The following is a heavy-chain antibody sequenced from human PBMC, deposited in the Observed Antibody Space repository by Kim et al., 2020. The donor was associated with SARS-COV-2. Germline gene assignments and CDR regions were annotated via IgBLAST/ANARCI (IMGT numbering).Heavy chain of an antibody. J-gene: IGHJ5*02. CDR3: TVGATMSWFDP. Sequence: SVKVSCKASGYTFTYRYLHWVRQAPGQALEWMGWITPFNGNTNYAQKFQDRVTITRDRSMSTAYMELSSLRSEDTAMYYCTVGATMSWFDPWGQGTLVTVSS. CDR1: GYTFTYRY. D-gene: IGHD1-26*01. V-gene: IGHV1-45*02. CDR2: ITPFNGNT.